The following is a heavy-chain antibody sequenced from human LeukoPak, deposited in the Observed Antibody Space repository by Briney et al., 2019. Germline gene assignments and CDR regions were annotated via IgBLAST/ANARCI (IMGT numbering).Heavy chain of an antibody. Sequence: ASVKVSCKASGGTFSSYAISWVRQAPGQGLEWMGRIIPIFGTANYAQKFQGRVTITTDESTSTAYMELSSLRSEDTAVYYCARLRLHYYYYYMDVWGKGTXVTVSS. V-gene: IGHV1-69*05. CDR1: GGTFSSYA. D-gene: IGHD2-21*02. CDR3: ARLRLHYYYYYMDV. J-gene: IGHJ6*03. CDR2: IIPIFGTA.